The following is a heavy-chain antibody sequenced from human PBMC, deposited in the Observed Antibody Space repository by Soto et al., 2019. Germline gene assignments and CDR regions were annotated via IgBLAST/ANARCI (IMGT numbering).Heavy chain of an antibody. Sequence: PGGSLRLSCAASGFTFSSYAMSWVRQAPGKGLEWVSAISGSGGSTYYADSVKGRFTISRDNSKNTLYLQMNSLRAEDTAVYYCAKWALAAAGKREYYFDYWGQGTLVTVSS. D-gene: IGHD6-13*01. CDR1: GFTFSSYA. J-gene: IGHJ4*02. CDR3: AKWALAAAGKREYYFDY. CDR2: ISGSGGST. V-gene: IGHV3-23*01.